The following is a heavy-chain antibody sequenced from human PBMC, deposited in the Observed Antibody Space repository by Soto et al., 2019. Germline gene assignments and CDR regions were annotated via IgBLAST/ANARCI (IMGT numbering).Heavy chain of an antibody. Sequence: GGSLRISCAPSGFTFSSYWMSWVRQAPGKGLEWVANIKQDGSEKYYVDSVKGRFTISRDNAKNSLYLQMNSLRAEDTAVYYCARDKAATYYYYGMDVWGQGTTVTVSS. V-gene: IGHV3-7*01. CDR2: IKQDGSEK. CDR3: ARDKAATYYYYGMDV. J-gene: IGHJ6*02. D-gene: IGHD2-15*01. CDR1: GFTFSSYW.